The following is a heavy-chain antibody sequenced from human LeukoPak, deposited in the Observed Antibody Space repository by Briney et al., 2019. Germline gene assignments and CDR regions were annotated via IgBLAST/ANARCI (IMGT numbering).Heavy chain of an antibody. J-gene: IGHJ6*02. Sequence: ASVKVSCKASGYTFTGYGISWVRQAPGQGLEWMGWISAYNGNTNYAQKLQGRVTMTTDTSTSTAYMELRSLRSDDTAVYYCARVSQICDFWSALFMCHYYGMDVWGQGTTVTVSS. CDR1: GYTFTGYG. D-gene: IGHD3-3*01. V-gene: IGHV1-18*01. CDR3: ARVSQICDFWSALFMCHYYGMDV. CDR2: ISAYNGNT.